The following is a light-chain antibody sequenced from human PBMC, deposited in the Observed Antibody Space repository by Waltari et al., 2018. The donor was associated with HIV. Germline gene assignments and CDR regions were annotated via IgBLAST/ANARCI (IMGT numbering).Light chain of an antibody. CDR1: SSNLGNDF. J-gene: IGLJ3*02. Sequence: QSMLTQPPSVSAAPGQKVTISCSRSSSNLGNDFVSWYQHLPGAAPKLVIYDNDNLPSGIPGRFSGSKSGASATLVITELQTGDEGDYYCGTWDSSLNAGVFGGGTKLTVL. V-gene: IGLV1-51*01. CDR2: DND. CDR3: GTWDSSLNAGV.